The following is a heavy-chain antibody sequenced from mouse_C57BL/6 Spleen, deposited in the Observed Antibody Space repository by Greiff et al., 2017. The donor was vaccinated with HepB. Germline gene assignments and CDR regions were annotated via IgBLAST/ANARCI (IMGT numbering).Heavy chain of an antibody. J-gene: IGHJ2*01. CDR1: GFTFSSYG. D-gene: IGHD4-1*01. V-gene: IGHV5-6*02. Sequence: EVKLQESGGDLVKPGGSLKLSCAASGFTFSSYGMSWVRQTPDKRLEWVATISSGGSYTYYPDSVKGRFTISRDNAKNTLYLQMSSLKSEDTAMYYCARRDWLDYWGQGTTLTVSS. CDR3: ARRDWLDY. CDR2: ISSGGSYT.